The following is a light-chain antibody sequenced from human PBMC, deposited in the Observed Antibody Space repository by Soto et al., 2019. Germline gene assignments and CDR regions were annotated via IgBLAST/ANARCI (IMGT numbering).Light chain of an antibody. CDR1: QAITNY. CDR3: QNYNSAPLT. CDR2: AAS. J-gene: IGKJ4*01. V-gene: IGKV1-27*01. Sequence: DIQMTQSPSSLSASIGDTVTITCRASQAITNYLAWYQQKPGKVPGLLIYAASILQSGVPPRFGGSGSGTDFTLTIGSLQPEDVATYYCQNYNSAPLTFGGGTKVEIK.